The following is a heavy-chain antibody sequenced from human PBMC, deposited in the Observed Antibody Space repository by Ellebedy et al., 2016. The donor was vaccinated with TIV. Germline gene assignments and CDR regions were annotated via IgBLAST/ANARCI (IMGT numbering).Heavy chain of an antibody. D-gene: IGHD1-26*01. J-gene: IGHJ4*02. Sequence: GESLKISCAASGFIFSNYGMHWVRQAPGKGLEWVAFIRADRFQTYYADSLKGRFTISRDNSNNTLYLQMTSLRPEDTALYYCAKSGKVGASVWGQGSLVTVSS. CDR2: IRADRFQT. CDR1: GFIFSNYG. V-gene: IGHV3-30*02. CDR3: AKSGKVGASV.